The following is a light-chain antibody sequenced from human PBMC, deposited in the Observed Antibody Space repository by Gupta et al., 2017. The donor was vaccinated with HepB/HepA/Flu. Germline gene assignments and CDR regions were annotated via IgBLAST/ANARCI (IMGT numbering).Light chain of an antibody. Sequence: DIVMTQSPLSLPVSPGEPASISCRSSQSLLYSNGNNYLDWYLQKPGQSPQLLIYLGSSRASGVPDRFSGSGSGTDFTLKISKVEAEDVGVYYCWQTLQAPLTFGPGTKVDIK. CDR2: LGS. V-gene: IGKV2-28*01. CDR3: WQTLQAPLT. CDR1: QSLLYSNGNNY. J-gene: IGKJ3*01.